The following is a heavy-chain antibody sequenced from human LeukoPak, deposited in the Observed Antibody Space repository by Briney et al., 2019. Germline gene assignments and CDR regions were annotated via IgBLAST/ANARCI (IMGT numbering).Heavy chain of an antibody. Sequence: RRSLRLSCAASGFTFSSYGMHWVRQTPGERLEWVSVISFDGNNKYYAASVKGRFSISRDNSKNTLYLQMNTLRPDDTALYYCSKGMGAVVRGEGITRSWFDPWGQGTLVTVSS. CDR2: ISFDGNNK. D-gene: IGHD3-10*02. CDR1: GFTFSSYG. J-gene: IGHJ5*02. V-gene: IGHV3-30*19. CDR3: SKGMGAVVRGEGITRSWFDP.